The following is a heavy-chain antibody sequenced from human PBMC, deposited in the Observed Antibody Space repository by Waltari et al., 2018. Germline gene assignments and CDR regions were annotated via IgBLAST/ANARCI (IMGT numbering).Heavy chain of an antibody. CDR1: GFDFYDYA. J-gene: IGHJ2*01. CDR2: VSWSGATL. D-gene: IGHD3-16*01. CDR3: AASRGVYWYFDF. Sequence: EVQLVESGGGLVQPGRSLRLSCAASGFDFYDYAMHWVRRVPGKGLEWVSVVSWSGATLGYADSVNGRFAISRDNAKNSLYLQMNSLRVEDTAFYYCAASRGVYWYFDFWGRGTLVSVSS. V-gene: IGHV3-9*01.